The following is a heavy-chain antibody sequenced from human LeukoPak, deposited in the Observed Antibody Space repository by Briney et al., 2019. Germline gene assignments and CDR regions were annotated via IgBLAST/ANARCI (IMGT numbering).Heavy chain of an antibody. CDR3: SRDWKTNSFDY. Sequence: GGSLRLSCAGSEFNFSSYEMNRVRQAPGKGLEWVSYISSSGSTIYYADSVKGRFTISRDNAKNSLYLQMNSLRAEDTAIYYCSRDWKTNSFDYWGQGTLVTVSS. J-gene: IGHJ4*02. CDR1: EFNFSSYE. CDR2: ISSSGSTI. V-gene: IGHV3-48*03. D-gene: IGHD1-1*01.